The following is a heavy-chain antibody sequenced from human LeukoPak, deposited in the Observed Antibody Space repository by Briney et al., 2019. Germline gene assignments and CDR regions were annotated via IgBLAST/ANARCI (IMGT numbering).Heavy chain of an antibody. Sequence: PSETLSLTCTVSGGSISSYYWSCIRQPPGKGLEWIGYIYYSGSTNYDPSLKSRVTISVDTSKNQFSLKLSSVTAADTAVYYCARGLWGSSWYGINYGMDVWGQGTTVTVSS. CDR2: IYYSGST. CDR3: ARGLWGSSWYGINYGMDV. V-gene: IGHV4-59*01. J-gene: IGHJ6*02. D-gene: IGHD6-13*01. CDR1: GGSISSYY.